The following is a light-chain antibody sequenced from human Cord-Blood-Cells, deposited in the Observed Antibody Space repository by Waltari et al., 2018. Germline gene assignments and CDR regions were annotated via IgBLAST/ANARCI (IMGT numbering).Light chain of an antibody. CDR3: QQYNNWPPLT. V-gene: IGKV3-15*01. CDR1: QSVSSN. J-gene: IGKJ4*01. Sequence: EIVMTQSPVPMSVSPGERATLSCRASQSVSSNLAWYQQKPGQAPRLLIYGASTRATGIPARFSGSGSGTEFTLTISSLQSEDFAVYYCQQYNNWPPLTFGGGTKVEIK. CDR2: GAS.